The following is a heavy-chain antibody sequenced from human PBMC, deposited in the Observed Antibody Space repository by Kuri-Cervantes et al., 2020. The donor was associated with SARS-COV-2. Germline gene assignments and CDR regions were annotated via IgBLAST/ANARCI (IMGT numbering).Heavy chain of an antibody. J-gene: IGHJ4*02. CDR3: ARTASTVTTNPYRYYFDY. Sequence: SETLSLTCTVSGGSISSYYWSWIRQPPGKGLEWIGYIYYSGSTNYNPSHKSRVTISVDTSKNQFSLKLSSVTAADTAVYYCARTASTVTTNPYRYYFDYWGQGTLVTVSS. CDR1: GGSISSYY. D-gene: IGHD4-11*01. CDR2: IYYSGST. V-gene: IGHV4-59*12.